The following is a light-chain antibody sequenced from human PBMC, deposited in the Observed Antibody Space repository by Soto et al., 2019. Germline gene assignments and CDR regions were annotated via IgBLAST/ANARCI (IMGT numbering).Light chain of an antibody. CDR3: LQYGSSQT. Sequence: DIVLTQSPGTLSLSPGERATLSCRASQSVSSSYLAWYQQKPGQAPRLLIYGASSRATGIPDRFSGSGSGTDFTLTISRLEPEDFAVYYCLQYGSSQTFGQGTKVDIK. V-gene: IGKV3-20*01. J-gene: IGKJ1*01. CDR2: GAS. CDR1: QSVSSSY.